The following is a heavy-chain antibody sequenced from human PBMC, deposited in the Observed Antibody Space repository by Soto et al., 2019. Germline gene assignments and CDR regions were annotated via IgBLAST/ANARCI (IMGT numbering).Heavy chain of an antibody. CDR2: IDPSDSYT. CDR3: ARPNQNLSAYDYYYYSGMDV. D-gene: IGHD5-12*01. CDR1: GNSFTSYW. J-gene: IGHJ6*02. V-gene: IGHV5-10-1*01. Sequence: PGESLKISCKGSGNSFTSYWISWVRQMPGKGLEWMGRIDPSDSYTNYSPSFQGHVTISADKSISTAYLQWSSLKASDTAMYYCARPNQNLSAYDYYYYSGMDVWGQGTTDNVSS.